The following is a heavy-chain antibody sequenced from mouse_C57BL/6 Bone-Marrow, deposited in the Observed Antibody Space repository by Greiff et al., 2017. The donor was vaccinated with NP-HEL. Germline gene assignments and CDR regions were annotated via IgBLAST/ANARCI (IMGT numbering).Heavy chain of an antibody. D-gene: IGHD1-1*01. CDR3: ARWDYYGSSYWYFDV. J-gene: IGHJ1*03. CDR1: GYAFSSSW. Sequence: QVQLQQSGPELVKPGASVKISCKASGYAFSSSWMNWVKQRPGKGLEWIGRIYPGDGDTNYNGKFKGKATLTSDKSSSTAYMQLSGLTSEDSAVYCCARWDYYGSSYWYFDVWGTGTTVTVSS. CDR2: IYPGDGDT. V-gene: IGHV1-82*01.